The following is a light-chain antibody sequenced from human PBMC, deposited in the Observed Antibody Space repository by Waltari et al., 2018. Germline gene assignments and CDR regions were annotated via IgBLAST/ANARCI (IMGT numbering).Light chain of an antibody. CDR1: SGHSSYA. Sequence: QLVLTQSPSASASLGASVKLTCTLSSGHSSYAIAWHQQQPEKGPRYLMKLNRYGSHSKGDGIPDRFSGSSSGAERYLTISSLQSEDEADYYCQTWGTGIRVVFGGGTKLTVL. V-gene: IGLV4-69*01. CDR2: LNRYGSH. CDR3: QTWGTGIRVV. J-gene: IGLJ2*01.